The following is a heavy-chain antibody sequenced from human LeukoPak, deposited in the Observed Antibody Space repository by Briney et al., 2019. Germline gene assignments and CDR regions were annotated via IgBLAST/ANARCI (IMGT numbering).Heavy chain of an antibody. J-gene: IGHJ3*02. CDR3: AAGGGVDI. CDR2: IYTSGST. V-gene: IGHV4-61*02. CDR1: GGSISSGSYY. D-gene: IGHD3-16*01. Sequence: SETLSLTCTVSGGSISSGSYYWSWIRQPAGKGLEWIGRIYTSGSTNYNPSLKSRVTISVDTSKNRFSLKLSSVTAADTAVYYCAAGGGVDIWGQGTMVTVSS.